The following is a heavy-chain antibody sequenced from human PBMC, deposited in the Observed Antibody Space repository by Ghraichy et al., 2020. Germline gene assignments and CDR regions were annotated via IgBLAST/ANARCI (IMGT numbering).Heavy chain of an antibody. D-gene: IGHD4-17*01. V-gene: IGHV4-4*07. J-gene: IGHJ4*01. Sequence: SETLSLTCTVSGGSISSYYWSWIRQPAGKGLEWIGLIYTSGSTNYNPSLKSRVTMSVDTSKNQFSLKLSSVTAADTAVYYCASDLSYGDYELDYFDYWGPGPLVTVSS. CDR1: GGSISSYY. CDR2: IYTSGST. CDR3: ASDLSYGDYELDYFDY.